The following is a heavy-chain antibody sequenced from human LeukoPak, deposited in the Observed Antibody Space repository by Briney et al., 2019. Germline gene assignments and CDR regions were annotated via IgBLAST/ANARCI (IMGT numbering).Heavy chain of an antibody. CDR3: SRGYNGYNGGFDY. CDR2: IYSSGTT. V-gene: IGHV4-30-4*07. Sequence: SQTLSLTCAVSGGSISSGGYSWSWIRQPPGKGLEWIAYIYSSGTTNYNPSLKSRVTISVDTSKNQFSLKMRSVTAADTAVYSCSRGYNGYNGGFDYWGQGTLVTVSS. CDR1: GGSISSGGYS. J-gene: IGHJ4*02. D-gene: IGHD5-12*01.